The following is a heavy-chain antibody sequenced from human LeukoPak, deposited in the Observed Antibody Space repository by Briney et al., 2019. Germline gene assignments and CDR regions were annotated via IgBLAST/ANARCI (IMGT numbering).Heavy chain of an antibody. D-gene: IGHD4-17*01. CDR1: GYTLTELS. Sequence: ASVKVSCKVSGYTLTELSMHWVRQAPGQGLEWMGWINPNSGGTNSAQKFQARVTMTRDTSISTAYMELSSLRSDDTAVYYCAMASNANDYGARGAFDIWGQGTMVTVSS. J-gene: IGHJ3*02. CDR2: INPNSGGT. V-gene: IGHV1-2*02. CDR3: AMASNANDYGARGAFDI.